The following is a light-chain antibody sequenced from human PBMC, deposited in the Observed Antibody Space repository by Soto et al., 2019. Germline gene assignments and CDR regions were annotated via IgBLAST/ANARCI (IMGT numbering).Light chain of an antibody. V-gene: IGLV1-44*01. CDR1: SSNFGSTT. CDR2: NNN. Sequence: QSVLTQPPSASGTPGQRVTIACSGTSSNFGSTTVKWYQQRPGTAPKLLIYNNNQRPSGVPDRFSGSKSGTSASLAISGLQSEDEADYYCAAWDDSLNGVVFGGGTKLTV. J-gene: IGLJ3*02. CDR3: AAWDDSLNGVV.